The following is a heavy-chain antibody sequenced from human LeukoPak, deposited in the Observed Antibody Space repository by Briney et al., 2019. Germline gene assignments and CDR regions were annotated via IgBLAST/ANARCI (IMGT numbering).Heavy chain of an antibody. V-gene: IGHV4-59*01. Sequence: SETLSLTCTVSGGSISSNYWNWIRLPPGRGLEWIGYIYYSGSTHYNPSLKSRVTISLDTSKSQFSLKLTSVTAADTAVYYCAKARDSNIWYPFDYWGQGTLVSVSS. J-gene: IGHJ4*02. D-gene: IGHD6-13*01. CDR2: IYYSGST. CDR1: GGSISSNY. CDR3: AKARDSNIWYPFDY.